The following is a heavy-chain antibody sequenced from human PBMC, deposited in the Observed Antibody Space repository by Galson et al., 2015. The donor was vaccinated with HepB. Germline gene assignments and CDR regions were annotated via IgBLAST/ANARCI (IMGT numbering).Heavy chain of an antibody. V-gene: IGHV1-2*02. J-gene: IGHJ6*03. Sequence: SVKVSCKASGYTFTGYYMHWVRQAPGQGLEWMGWINPNSGGTNYAQKFQGRVTMTRDTSISTAYMELSRLRSDDTAVYYCARDFFCSSTSCYTEVYYYYYMDVWGKGTTVTVSS. CDR3: ARDFFCSSTSCYTEVYYYYYMDV. D-gene: IGHD2-2*02. CDR2: INPNSGGT. CDR1: GYTFTGYY.